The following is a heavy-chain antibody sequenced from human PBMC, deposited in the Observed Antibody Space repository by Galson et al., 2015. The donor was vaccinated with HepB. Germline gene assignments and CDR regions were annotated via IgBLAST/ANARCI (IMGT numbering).Heavy chain of an antibody. Sequence: SLRLSCAASGFIFRTFGMHWVRQAPGKGPEWVAFIRYDASDKYYAESVKGRFTISRDNSKNTLYLQMNSLRVEDTAVYYCAKDRMWAAAVDSFDNWGQGTLVTVSS. V-gene: IGHV3-30*02. J-gene: IGHJ4*02. CDR1: GFIFRTFG. D-gene: IGHD6-13*01. CDR2: IRYDASDK. CDR3: AKDRMWAAAVDSFDN.